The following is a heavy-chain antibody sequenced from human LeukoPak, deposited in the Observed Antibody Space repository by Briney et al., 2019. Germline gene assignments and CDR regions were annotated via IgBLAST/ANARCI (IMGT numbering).Heavy chain of an antibody. CDR3: ARDPSSRTLWFGELSFYYGMDV. CDR1: GFTFSSYA. D-gene: IGHD3-10*01. Sequence: GGSLRLSCAASGFTFSSYAMHWVREAPGKGLEWVAGISYDGSNKYYADSVKGRFTISRDNSKNTLYLQMNSLRAEDTAVYYCARDPSSRTLWFGELSFYYGMDVWGQGTTVTVSS. J-gene: IGHJ6*02. CDR2: ISYDGSNK. V-gene: IGHV3-30-3*01.